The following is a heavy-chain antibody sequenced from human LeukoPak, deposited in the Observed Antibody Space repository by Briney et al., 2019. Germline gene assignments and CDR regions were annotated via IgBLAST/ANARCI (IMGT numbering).Heavy chain of an antibody. CDR1: GGSIISRSYF. D-gene: IGHD3-10*01. CDR3: ARETSGTSKISS. J-gene: IGHJ5*02. V-gene: IGHV4-39*02. Sequence: SETLSLTCTVSGGSIISRSYFWAWLRQPAGKGLEWIGSVSDSGSTTYNPSPSLKSRVTISVDTSKNQFSLKLSSVTAADTAVYHCARETSGTSKISSWGQGTLVTVSS. CDR2: VSDSGST.